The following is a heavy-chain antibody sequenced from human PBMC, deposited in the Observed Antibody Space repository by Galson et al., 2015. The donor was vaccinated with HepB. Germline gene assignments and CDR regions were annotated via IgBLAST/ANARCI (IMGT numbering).Heavy chain of an antibody. Sequence: SLRLSCAASGFTFSSYGMHWVRQAPGKGLEWVAVISYDGSNKYYADSVKGRFTISRDNSKNTLYLQMNSLRAEDTAVYYCAKDLYSSGWQAVCIDYWGQGTLVTVSS. J-gene: IGHJ4*02. D-gene: IGHD6-19*01. V-gene: IGHV3-30*18. CDR1: GFTFSSYG. CDR2: ISYDGSNK. CDR3: AKDLYSSGWQAVCIDY.